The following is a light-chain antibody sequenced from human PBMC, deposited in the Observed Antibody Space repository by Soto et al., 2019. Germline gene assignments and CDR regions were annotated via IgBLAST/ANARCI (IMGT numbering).Light chain of an antibody. J-gene: IGKJ4*01. CDR1: PSVTSTY. Sequence: EIVLTQSPGTLSLSPGERATLSCRASPSVTSTYLAWYQKKPCLAPRLLIYGASTRATGIPDRFSGSGSGTYFTLTISRLEPEDFAVYYCQQYGGSPRLTFGGGTKVEIK. V-gene: IGKV3-20*01. CDR3: QQYGGSPRLT. CDR2: GAS.